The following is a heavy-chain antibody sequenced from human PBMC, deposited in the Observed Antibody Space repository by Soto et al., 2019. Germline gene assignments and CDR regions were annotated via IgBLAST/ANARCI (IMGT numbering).Heavy chain of an antibody. Sequence: GESLKISCKGSGYSFTSYWIGWVRQMPGKGLEWMGIIYPGDSDTRYSPSFQGQVTISADKSISTAYLQWSSLKASDTAMYYCPIVHDSSGYRWSYYYYGRDVWRQGTTVTVSS. D-gene: IGHD3-22*01. J-gene: IGHJ6*02. CDR3: PIVHDSSGYRWSYYYYGRDV. V-gene: IGHV5-51*01. CDR1: GYSFTSYW. CDR2: IYPGDSDT.